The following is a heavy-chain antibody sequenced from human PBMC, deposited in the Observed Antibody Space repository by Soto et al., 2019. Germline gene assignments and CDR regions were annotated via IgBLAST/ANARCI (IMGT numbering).Heavy chain of an antibody. Sequence: QVQLVQSGGEVKRPGASVKVSCKTSGYTFSNYGITWVRQAPGQPLEWLGWISLYSDGTNYAQKFQGRVSMTRDTSTSTVYMELSSLRSEDTAVYYCATRDPGHYWGQGTLVTVSS. V-gene: IGHV1-18*01. J-gene: IGHJ4*02. CDR1: GYTFSNYG. CDR3: ATRDPGHY. CDR2: ISLYSDGT.